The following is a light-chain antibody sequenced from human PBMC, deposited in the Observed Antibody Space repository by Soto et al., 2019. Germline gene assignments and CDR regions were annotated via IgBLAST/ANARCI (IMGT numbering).Light chain of an antibody. V-gene: IGKV1-27*01. Sequence: DIQVTQSPSSLSASVGDTVTITCRASRGIGNYLAWYRQKPGKVPNLLIYAASALQSGVSSRFSGSGSGTAFTLTISSLQPGDVATYYCQKYDDAPLSFGGGTKVEI. CDR1: RGIGNY. CDR3: QKYDDAPLS. J-gene: IGKJ4*01. CDR2: AAS.